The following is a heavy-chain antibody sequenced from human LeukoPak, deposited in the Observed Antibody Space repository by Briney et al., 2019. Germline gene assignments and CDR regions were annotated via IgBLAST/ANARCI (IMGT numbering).Heavy chain of an antibody. D-gene: IGHD5-24*01. CDR2: ISGSGGST. Sequence: GGSLRLSCAASGFTFSSYAMSWVRQAPGKGLEWVSAISGSGGSTYCADSVKGRFTISRDNSKNTLFLQMTSLRAEDTAVYHCAKVYSIDAYNYPFDYWGQGTLVTVSS. CDR1: GFTFSSYA. CDR3: AKVYSIDAYNYPFDY. V-gene: IGHV3-23*01. J-gene: IGHJ4*02.